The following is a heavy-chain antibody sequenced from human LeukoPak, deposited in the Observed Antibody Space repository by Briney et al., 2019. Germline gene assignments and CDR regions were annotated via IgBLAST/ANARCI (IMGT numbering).Heavy chain of an antibody. CDR2: ITGDGYST. CDR1: GFTFSSYA. Sequence: PGGSLRLSCAASGFTFSSYAMSWVRQAPGKGLEWVSSITGDGYSTYYADSVKGRFTISRDNSGNTLFLHMDSLRAEDTAVYYCAKDASYSGTYIANFDYWGQGTLVTVSS. D-gene: IGHD1-26*01. J-gene: IGHJ4*02. V-gene: IGHV3-23*01. CDR3: AKDASYSGTYIANFDY.